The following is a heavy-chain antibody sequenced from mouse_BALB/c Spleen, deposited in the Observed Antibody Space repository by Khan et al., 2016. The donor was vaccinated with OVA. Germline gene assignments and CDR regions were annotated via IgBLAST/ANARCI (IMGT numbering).Heavy chain of an antibody. J-gene: IGHJ3*01. V-gene: IGHV14-3*02. D-gene: IGHD2-1*01. CDR1: DFNIRDTY. CDR3: ATRYGNRLAY. Sequence: VQLKQSGAEVVKPGASVKLSCSASDFNIRDTYIHWVKQRPEQGLEWIGRIDPPNDDSKYGPKFQDKATLTADTSSNTAYLQLSSLTSEDTAVYYCATRYGNRLAYWGQGTLVSVSA. CDR2: IDPPNDDS.